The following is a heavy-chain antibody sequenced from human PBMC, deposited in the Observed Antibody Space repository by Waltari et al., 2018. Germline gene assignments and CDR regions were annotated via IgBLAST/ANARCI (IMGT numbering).Heavy chain of an antibody. V-gene: IGHV4-59*11. CDR1: GGSIRSHY. J-gene: IGHJ5*02. D-gene: IGHD3-10*01. CDR2: IYYSGST. Sequence: QVQLQESGPGLVKPSETLSLTCTVSGGSIRSHYWSWIRQPPGKGLEWIGYIYYSGSTNYNPSLKSRVTRSVDTSKNQFSLKLSSVTAADTAVYYCASHYYGSGSYWYNWFDPWGQGTLVTVSS. CDR3: ASHYYGSGSYWYNWFDP.